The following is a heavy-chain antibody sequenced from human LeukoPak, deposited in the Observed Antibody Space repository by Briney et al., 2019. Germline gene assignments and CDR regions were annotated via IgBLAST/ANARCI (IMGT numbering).Heavy chain of an antibody. CDR2: MHSTGST. D-gene: IGHD5-24*01. J-gene: IGHJ5*02. CDR1: GASISGYY. CDR3: ARASDEDNWFDP. Sequence: SETLSLTCTVSGASISGYYWSLIRQPPGKGLGWIGYMHSTGSTNQNPSLKSRVTMSVDASKNQFSLKLTSVTAADTSVYYCARASDEDNWFDPWGQGTLVTVSS. V-gene: IGHV4-59*01.